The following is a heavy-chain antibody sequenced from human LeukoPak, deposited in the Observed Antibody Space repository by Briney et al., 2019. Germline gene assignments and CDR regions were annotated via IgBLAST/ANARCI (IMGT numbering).Heavy chain of an antibody. Sequence: GGSLRLSCAASGFTFSSYGMSWVRQAPGKGLEWVSAISGSGGSTYYADSVKGRFTISRDNSKNTLYLQMNSLRAEDTAVYYCASNPVMVRGVIMHWGQGTLVTVSS. J-gene: IGHJ4*02. CDR3: ASNPVMVRGVIMH. CDR1: GFTFSSYG. D-gene: IGHD3-10*01. V-gene: IGHV3-23*01. CDR2: ISGSGGST.